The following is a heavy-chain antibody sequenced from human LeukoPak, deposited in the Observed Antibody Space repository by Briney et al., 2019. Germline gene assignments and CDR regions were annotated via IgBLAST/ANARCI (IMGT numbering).Heavy chain of an antibody. D-gene: IGHD4-17*01. J-gene: IGHJ6*04. CDR2: ISGSGGST. CDR3: AKDAPYGDYPADYYYYYGMDV. V-gene: IGHV3-23*01. Sequence: GGSLRLSCAASGFTFGSYAMSWVRQAPGKGLEWVSAISGSGGSTYYADPVKGRFTISRDNSKNTLYLQMNSLRAEDTAVYYCAKDAPYGDYPADYYYYYGMDVWGKGTTVTVSS. CDR1: GFTFGSYA.